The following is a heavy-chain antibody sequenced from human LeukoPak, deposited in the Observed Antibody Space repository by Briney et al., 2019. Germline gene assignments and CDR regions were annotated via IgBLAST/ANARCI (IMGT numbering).Heavy chain of an antibody. CDR3: ARDKIAARPGRYYYYMDV. CDR2: IYSGGST. CDR1: GFTFSSHA. D-gene: IGHD6-6*01. Sequence: GGSLRLSCAASGFTFSSHAMSWVRQAPGKGLEWVSVIYSGGSTYYADSVKGRFTISRDNSKNTLYLQMNSLRAEDTAVYYCARDKIAARPGRYYYYMDVWGKGTTVTVSS. V-gene: IGHV3-53*01. J-gene: IGHJ6*03.